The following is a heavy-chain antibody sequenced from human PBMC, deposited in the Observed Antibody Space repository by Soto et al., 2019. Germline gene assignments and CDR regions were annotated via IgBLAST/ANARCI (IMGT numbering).Heavy chain of an antibody. CDR2: ISYDGSNK. J-gene: IGHJ4*02. Sequence: GGSLRLSCAASGFTFSSYGMHWVRQAPGKGLEWVAVISYDGSNKYYADSVKGRFTISRDNSKNTLYLQMNSLRAEDTAVYYCAKDGQAGLLDYWGQGTLVTVSS. CDR3: AKDGQAGLLDY. CDR1: GFTFSSYG. V-gene: IGHV3-30*18.